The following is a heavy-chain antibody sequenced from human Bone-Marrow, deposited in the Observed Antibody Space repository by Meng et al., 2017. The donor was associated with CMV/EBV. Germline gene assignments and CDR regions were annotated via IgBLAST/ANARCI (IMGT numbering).Heavy chain of an antibody. D-gene: IGHD6-13*01. CDR1: GFTFSSYA. Sequence: GGSLRLSCAASGFTFSSYAMSWVRQAPGKGLEWVANIKQDGSEKYYVDSVKGRFTISRDNAKNSLYLQMNSLRAEDTAVYYCARDRLAAADYGMDVWGQGTTVTVSS. CDR2: IKQDGSEK. CDR3: ARDRLAAADYGMDV. V-gene: IGHV3-7*01. J-gene: IGHJ6*02.